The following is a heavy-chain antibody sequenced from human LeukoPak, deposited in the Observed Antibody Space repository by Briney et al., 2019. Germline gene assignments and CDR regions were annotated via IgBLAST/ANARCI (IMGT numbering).Heavy chain of an antibody. CDR2: IKSKTDGGTT. Sequence: GGSLRLSCAASGFTFSNAWMSWVRQAPGKGLEWVGRIKSKTDGGTTDYAAPVKGRFTISRDDSKNTLYLQMNSLKTEDTAVYYCTTETAGRDAFDIWGQGTMVTVSS. CDR3: TTETAGRDAFDI. J-gene: IGHJ3*02. D-gene: IGHD1-1*01. CDR1: GFTFSNAW. V-gene: IGHV3-15*01.